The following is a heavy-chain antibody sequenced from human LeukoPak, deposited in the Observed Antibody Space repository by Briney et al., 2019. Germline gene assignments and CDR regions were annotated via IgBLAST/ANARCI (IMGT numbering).Heavy chain of an antibody. Sequence: PSETLSLTCAVYGGSFSGYYWSWIRQPPGKGLEWIGEINHSGSTNYNPSLKSRVTISVDTSKNQFSLKLSSVTAADTAVYYCARVGSSWDYYYYMDVWGKGTTVTVSS. D-gene: IGHD6-13*01. J-gene: IGHJ6*03. V-gene: IGHV4-34*01. CDR1: GGSFSGYY. CDR2: INHSGST. CDR3: ARVGSSWDYYYYMDV.